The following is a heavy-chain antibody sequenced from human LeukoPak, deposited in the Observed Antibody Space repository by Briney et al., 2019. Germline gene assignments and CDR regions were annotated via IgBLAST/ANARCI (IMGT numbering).Heavy chain of an antibody. D-gene: IGHD2-2*01. Sequence: KPSETLSLTCAVYGGSFSGYYWSWIRQPPGKGLEWIGEINHSGSTNYNPSLKSRVTISVDTSKNQFSLKLSSVTAADTAVYYRARGALSSTSIWGQGTMVTVSS. CDR3: ARGALSSTSI. CDR1: GGSFSGYY. CDR2: INHSGST. V-gene: IGHV4-34*01. J-gene: IGHJ3*02.